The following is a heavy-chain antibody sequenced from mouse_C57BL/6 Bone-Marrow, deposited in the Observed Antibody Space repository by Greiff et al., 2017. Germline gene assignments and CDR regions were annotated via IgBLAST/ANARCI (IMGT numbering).Heavy chain of an antibody. CDR3: ASLYYYGSRDYAMDY. J-gene: IGHJ4*01. CDR2: IDPANGNT. Sequence: VQLKQSVAELVRPGASVKLSCTASGFNIKNTYMHWVKQRPEQGLEWIGRIDPANGNTKYAPKFQGKATITADTSSNTAYLQLSSLTSEDTAIYYCASLYYYGSRDYAMDYWGQGTSVTVSS. D-gene: IGHD1-1*01. CDR1: GFNIKNTY. V-gene: IGHV14-3*01.